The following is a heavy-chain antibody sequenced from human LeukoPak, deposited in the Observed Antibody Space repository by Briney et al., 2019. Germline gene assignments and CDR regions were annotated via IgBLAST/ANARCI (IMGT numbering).Heavy chain of an antibody. CDR2: ISSSSTYI. J-gene: IGHJ6*03. Sequence: GGSLRLSCEASGFTFTNYNMNWVRQAPGKGLEWVSFISSSSTYIYYADSVKGRFTISRDNAKNSLYLQMNSLRAEDTAVYYCAKGSEYLWGSSLENYYYFYMDVWGKGTTVTVSS. CDR3: AKGSEYLWGSSLENYYYFYMDV. D-gene: IGHD3-16*01. V-gene: IGHV3-21*04. CDR1: GFTFTNYN.